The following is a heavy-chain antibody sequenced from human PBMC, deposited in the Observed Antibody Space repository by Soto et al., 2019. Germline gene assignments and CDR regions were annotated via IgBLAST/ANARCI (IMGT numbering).Heavy chain of an antibody. CDR1: GYTFTSYG. V-gene: IGHV1-18*01. J-gene: IGHJ6*02. CDR2: ISPYNGNT. D-gene: IGHD6-19*01. Sequence: GASVKVSCKASGYTFTSYGISWVRQAPGQGLEWMGWISPYNGNTNYAQKFQGWVTMTRDTSISTAYMELSRLRSDDTAVYYCATSGWGYYYGMDVWGQGTTVTVSS. CDR3: ATSGWGYYYGMDV.